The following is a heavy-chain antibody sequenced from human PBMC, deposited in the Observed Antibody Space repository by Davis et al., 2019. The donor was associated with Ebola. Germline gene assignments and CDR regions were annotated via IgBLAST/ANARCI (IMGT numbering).Heavy chain of an antibody. J-gene: IGHJ6*02. D-gene: IGHD5-24*01. V-gene: IGHV3-11*01. CDR1: GFIFSDYY. CDR2: ISSSGSTI. Sequence: PGGSLRLSCAASGFIFSDYYMSWIRQAPGKGLEWVSHISSSGSTIYYADSVKGRFTISRDNAKNSLYLQMNSLRAEDTAVYYCACLREDRDGMDVWGQGTTVTVSS. CDR3: ACLREDRDGMDV.